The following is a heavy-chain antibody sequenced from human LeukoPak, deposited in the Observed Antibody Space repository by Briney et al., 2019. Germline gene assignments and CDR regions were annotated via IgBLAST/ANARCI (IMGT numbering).Heavy chain of an antibody. V-gene: IGHV3-11*01. Sequence: GGSLRLSCAVSGFSFSDHYMSWIRQGPGKGLEWVAYISSIKSSGTTIYYADSVKGRFTISRDSAKNSLFLQMNSLRAEDTAVYYCAKDRAAMVLHVMDVWGQGTTVTVSS. CDR3: AKDRAAMVLHVMDV. D-gene: IGHD5-18*01. J-gene: IGHJ6*02. CDR1: GFSFSDHY. CDR2: ISSIKSSGTTI.